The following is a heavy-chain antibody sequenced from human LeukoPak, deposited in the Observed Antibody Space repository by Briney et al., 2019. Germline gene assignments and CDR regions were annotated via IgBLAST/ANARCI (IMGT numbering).Heavy chain of an antibody. CDR1: GFTFGNYA. CDR2: LTDSGGTT. J-gene: IGHJ3*02. V-gene: IGHV3-23*01. Sequence: GGSLRLSCVASGFTFGNYAMGWLRQAPGRRPEWVSSLTDSGGTTYYVDSVKGRFAISRDNSKNTLYLHMNSLRADDTAVYYRAKKRDAFDMWGQGTVVTVSS. CDR3: AKKRDAFDM. D-gene: IGHD5-24*01.